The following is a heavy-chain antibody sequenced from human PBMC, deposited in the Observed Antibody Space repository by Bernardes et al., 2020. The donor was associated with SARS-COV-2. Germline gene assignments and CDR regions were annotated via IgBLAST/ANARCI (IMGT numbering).Heavy chain of an antibody. CDR2: VNHSGST. CDR3: ARGVSAVNMVLVVIGFSYYFDY. CDR1: GGSFNDYS. V-gene: IGHV4-34*01. D-gene: IGHD3-22*01. J-gene: IGHJ4*02. Sequence: ETLSLTCAVYGGSFNDYSWTWIRQAPGKGLEWIGEVNHSGSTKYNPSLRSRVSISLDTSENLFSLRLTSVTAADTAVYFCARGVSAVNMVLVVIGFSYYFDYWGQGTLVTVSS.